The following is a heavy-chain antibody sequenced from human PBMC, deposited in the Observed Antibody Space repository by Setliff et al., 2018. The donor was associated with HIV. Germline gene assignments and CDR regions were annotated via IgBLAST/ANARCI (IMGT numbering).Heavy chain of an antibody. CDR2: TKPDGSET. D-gene: IGHD1-1*01. Sequence: PGGSLRLSCVGSGFTCRNYWMRWVRQAPGKGLERVADTKPDGSETYYEDSVKGRFTISRDNAKSTLYLQMNSLRAEDTAVYYCAREDPLTGNWFFDLWGRGTLVTVSS. CDR1: GFTCRNYW. J-gene: IGHJ2*01. V-gene: IGHV3-7*01. CDR3: AREDPLTGNWFFDL.